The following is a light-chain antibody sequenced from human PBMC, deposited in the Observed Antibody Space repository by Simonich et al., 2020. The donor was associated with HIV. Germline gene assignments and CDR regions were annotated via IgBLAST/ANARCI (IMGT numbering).Light chain of an antibody. J-gene: IGLJ3*02. V-gene: IGLV1-44*01. CDR3: AAWDDSLNGRWV. CDR2: SNN. CDR1: SSNIGSKT. Sequence: QSVLTQPPSASGTPGQRVTISCSGSSSNIGSKTVNWYQQLPGTAPKLLIYSNNQRPSRVPVRFSGSKSVTSASLAISGLQSEDEADYYCAAWDDSLNGRWVFGGGTKLTVL.